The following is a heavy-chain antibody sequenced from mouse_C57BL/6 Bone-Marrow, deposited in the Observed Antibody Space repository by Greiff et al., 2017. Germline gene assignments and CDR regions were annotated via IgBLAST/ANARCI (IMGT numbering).Heavy chain of an antibody. Sequence: QVHVKQPGTELVKPGASVKLSCKASGYTFTSYWMHWVKQRPGQGLEWIGNINPSNGGTNYNEKFKSKATLTVDKSSSTAYMQLSSLTSEDSAVYYCARFYYGNYYYAMDYWGQGTSVTVSS. CDR3: ARFYYGNYYYAMDY. V-gene: IGHV1-53*01. CDR1: GYTFTSYW. D-gene: IGHD2-1*01. CDR2: INPSNGGT. J-gene: IGHJ4*01.